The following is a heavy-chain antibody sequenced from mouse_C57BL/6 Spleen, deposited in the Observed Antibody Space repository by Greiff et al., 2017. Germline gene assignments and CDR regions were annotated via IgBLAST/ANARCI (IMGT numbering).Heavy chain of an antibody. V-gene: IGHV1-22*01. CDR2: INPNNGGT. CDR1: GYTFTDYN. CDR3: SRPYGSSRGYFDV. D-gene: IGHD1-1*01. Sequence: VQLQQSGPELVKPGASVKMSCKASGYTFTDYNMHWVKPSHGKSLEWIGYINPNNGGTSYNQKFKGKAKLAVTKSSSTAYMERRSLTSEDSAVYYSSRPYGSSRGYFDVWGTGTTVTVSS. J-gene: IGHJ1*03.